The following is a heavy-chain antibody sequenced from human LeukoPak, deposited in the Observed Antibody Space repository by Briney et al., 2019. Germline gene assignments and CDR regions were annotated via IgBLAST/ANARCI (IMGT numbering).Heavy chain of an antibody. CDR2: IYYSGST. CDR3: ARPVLRYFDWLPNGMDV. D-gene: IGHD3-9*01. CDR1: GGSISSSSYY. Sequence: SETLSLTCTVSGGSISSSSYYWGWIRQPPGKGLEWIGSIYYSGSTYYNPSLKSRVTISVDTSKNRFSLKLSSVTAADTAVYYCARPVLRYFDWLPNGMDVWGQGTTVTVSS. V-gene: IGHV4-39*01. J-gene: IGHJ6*02.